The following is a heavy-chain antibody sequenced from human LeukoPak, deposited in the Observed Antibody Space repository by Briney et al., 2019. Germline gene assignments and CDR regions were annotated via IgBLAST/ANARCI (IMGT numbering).Heavy chain of an antibody. D-gene: IGHD2-2*01. CDR3: AVITTPTPGVVPAAPFDY. CDR2: IKQDGSEK. CDR1: GFTFSSYW. J-gene: IGHJ4*02. Sequence: GGSLRLSCAASGFTFSSYWMSWVRQAPGKGLEWVANIKQDGSEKYYVDSVKGRFTISRDNAKNSLYLQMNSLRAEDTAVYYCAVITTPTPGVVPAAPFDYWGQGTLVTVSS. V-gene: IGHV3-7*01.